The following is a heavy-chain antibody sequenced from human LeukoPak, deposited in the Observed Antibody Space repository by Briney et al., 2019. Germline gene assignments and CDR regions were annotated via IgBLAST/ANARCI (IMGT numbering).Heavy chain of an antibody. CDR1: GFTFSKYG. CDR3: ATKQWLAPPPDS. V-gene: IGHV3-74*01. CDR2: INTDGSVT. D-gene: IGHD6-19*01. Sequence: GGSLRLSCAASGFTFSKYGMLWVRQAPGKGLESVSRINTDGSVTTYADSVKGRFTVSRDNADNTMFLQMNSVRDEDTAVYYCATKQWLAPPPDSWGQGTPVTVSS. J-gene: IGHJ4*02.